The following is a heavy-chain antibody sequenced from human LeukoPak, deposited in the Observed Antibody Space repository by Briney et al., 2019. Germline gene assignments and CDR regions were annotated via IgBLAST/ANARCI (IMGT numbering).Heavy chain of an antibody. J-gene: IGHJ4*02. V-gene: IGHV4-34*01. CDR2: INHSGST. D-gene: IGHD6-19*01. Sequence: SETLSLTCAVYGGSFSGYYWSWIRQPPGKGLEWIGEINHSGSTNYNPSLKSRVTISVDTSKNQFSLKLSSVTAADTAVYYCASLPVEYSSGWYWGDYWGQGTLVTVSS. CDR3: ASLPVEYSSGWYWGDY. CDR1: GGSFSGYY.